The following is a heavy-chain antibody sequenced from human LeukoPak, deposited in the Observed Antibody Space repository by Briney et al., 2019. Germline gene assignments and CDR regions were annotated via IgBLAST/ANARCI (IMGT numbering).Heavy chain of an antibody. J-gene: IGHJ5*02. Sequence: GASVTVSCTASGYTFTGYYMHWVRQAPGQGLEWMGWINPNSGGTNYAQKFQGRVTMTRDTSISTAYMELSRLRSDDTAVYYCARGPRGYSYAPGNWFDPWGQGTLVTVSS. D-gene: IGHD5-18*01. CDR1: GYTFTGYY. CDR3: ARGPRGYSYAPGNWFDP. CDR2: INPNSGGT. V-gene: IGHV1-2*02.